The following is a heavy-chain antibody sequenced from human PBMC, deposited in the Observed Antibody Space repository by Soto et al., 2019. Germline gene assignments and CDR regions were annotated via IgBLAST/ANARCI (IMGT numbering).Heavy chain of an antibody. CDR1: GGSISSGGYY. CDR2: IYYSGST. Sequence: TLSLTCTVSGGSISSGGYYWSWIRQHPGKGLEWIGYIYYSGSTYYNPSLKSRVTISVDTSKNQFSLKLSSVTAADTAVYYCARDPGYSGYDFRYYYGMDVWGQGTTVTVSS. V-gene: IGHV4-31*03. CDR3: ARDPGYSGYDFRYYYGMDV. J-gene: IGHJ6*02. D-gene: IGHD5-12*01.